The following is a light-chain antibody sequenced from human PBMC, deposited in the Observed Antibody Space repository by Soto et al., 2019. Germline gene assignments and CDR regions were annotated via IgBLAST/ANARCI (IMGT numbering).Light chain of an antibody. CDR3: LQHNNYPPT. J-gene: IGKJ1*01. CDR2: AAS. V-gene: IGKV1-17*01. CDR1: QDIRID. Sequence: DIQMTQSPSSLSASVGDRVTITCRASQDIRIDLGWFQQKPGKAPKRLIYAASSLQSGVPSRFSGSGSGTEFTLTISSLQPEDFATYYCLQHNNYPPTCGQGTKVEI.